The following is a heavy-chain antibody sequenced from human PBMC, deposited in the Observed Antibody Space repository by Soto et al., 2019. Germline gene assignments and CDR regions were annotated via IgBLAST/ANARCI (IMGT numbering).Heavy chain of an antibody. CDR2: ISGSGVST. D-gene: IGHD1-26*01. CDR1: GFTFDSYD. J-gene: IGHJ4*02. CDR3: AKQLGGTNSPLDH. V-gene: IGHV3-23*01. Sequence: VGSLRLSCAASGFTFDSYDMSWVRQAPGKGLEWVSAISGSGVSTYYADSVKGRFTISRDNSKNTLYLQMNSLRAEDTAVYFCAKQLGGTNSPLDHWGQGTLVTVSS.